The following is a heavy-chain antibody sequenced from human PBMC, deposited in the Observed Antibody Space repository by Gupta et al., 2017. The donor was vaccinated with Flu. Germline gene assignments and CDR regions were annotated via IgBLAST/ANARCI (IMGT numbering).Heavy chain of an antibody. Sequence: QVQLVQSGAEVKTPGSSVKVSCKASGGTFSSYSISWVRQAPGQGLEWMGGIIPMFATTNYAQKFQGRVTITADQFTSTGYMELSSLRSEDTAVYYCVKGVTYYMNAFDIWGQGTMVTVSS. CDR3: VKGVTYYMNAFDI. D-gene: IGHD3-10*01. CDR1: GGTFSSYS. V-gene: IGHV1-69*01. J-gene: IGHJ3*02. CDR2: IIPMFATT.